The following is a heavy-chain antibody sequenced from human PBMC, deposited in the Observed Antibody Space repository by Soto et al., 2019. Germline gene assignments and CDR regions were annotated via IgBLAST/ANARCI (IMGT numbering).Heavy chain of an antibody. CDR1: GGSVSSGSYY. Sequence: SETLSLTCTVSGGSVSSGSYYWSWIRQPPGKGLEWIGYIYYSGSTNYNPSLKSRVTISVDTSKNQFSLKLSSVTAADTAVYYCARDHGSGSYYYYYYGMDFWGQGTTVTVSS. CDR3: ARDHGSGSYYYYYYGMDF. J-gene: IGHJ6*02. D-gene: IGHD3-10*01. V-gene: IGHV4-61*01. CDR2: IYYSGST.